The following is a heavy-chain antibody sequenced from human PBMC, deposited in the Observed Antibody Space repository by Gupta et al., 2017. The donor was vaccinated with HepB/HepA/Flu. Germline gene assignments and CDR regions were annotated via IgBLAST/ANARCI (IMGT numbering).Heavy chain of an antibody. CDR1: GGSFSGYY. Sequence: QVQLQQCRAGLLKPSETLSLTCAVYGGSFSGYYWICIRQPPGKGMEWIGELNNRGSTNYNPCLKSRVTIAGETSKNQYSLKVGLVTAADTAVYDCGGVGTKIDYGGQGTVVTVSS. CDR3: GGVGTKIDY. D-gene: IGHD2-21*02. V-gene: IGHV4-34*01. J-gene: IGHJ4*02. CDR2: LNNRGST.